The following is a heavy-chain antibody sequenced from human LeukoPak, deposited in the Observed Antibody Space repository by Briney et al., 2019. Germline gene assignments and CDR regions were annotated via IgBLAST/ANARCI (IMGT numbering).Heavy chain of an antibody. CDR1: GFTFSSYG. CDR3: ARDRLGY. D-gene: IGHD2-21*01. V-gene: IGHV3-30*03. CDR2: ISYDGSNK. J-gene: IGHJ4*02. Sequence: GGSLRLSCAASGFTFSSYGMHWVRQAPGKGLEWVAVISYDGSNKYYADSVKGRFTISRDNSKNTLYLQMNSLRAEDTAVYYCARDRLGYWGQGTLVTVSS.